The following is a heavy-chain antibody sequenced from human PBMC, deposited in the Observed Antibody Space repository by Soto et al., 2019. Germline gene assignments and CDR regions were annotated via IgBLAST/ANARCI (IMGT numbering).Heavy chain of an antibody. D-gene: IGHD1-26*01. Sequence: QVQLQESGPGLVKPSGTLSLTCDVSGGSISSTNWWSWVRQSPGKGLEWIGEIFHSGSTNYNPSLKRRVTISVDKSKNQFSLKCSSVTAADTAMYYCARDTGSYLDHWGQGTLCTVSS. J-gene: IGHJ4*02. CDR3: ARDTGSYLDH. CDR1: GGSISSTNW. V-gene: IGHV4-4*02. CDR2: IFHSGST.